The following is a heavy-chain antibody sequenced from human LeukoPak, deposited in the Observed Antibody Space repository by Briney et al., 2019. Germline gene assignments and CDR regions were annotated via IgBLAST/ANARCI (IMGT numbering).Heavy chain of an antibody. Sequence: PGGSLRLPCAASGFTFSSYAMSWVRQAPGKGLEWVSAISGSGGSTYYADSVKGRFTISRDNSKNTLYLQMNSLRAEDTAVYYCAKDGYSSSWYDRPDVQRDNSFDYWGQGTLVTVSS. CDR3: AKDGYSSSWYDRPDVQRDNSFDY. D-gene: IGHD6-13*01. CDR2: ISGSGGST. CDR1: GFTFSSYA. V-gene: IGHV3-23*01. J-gene: IGHJ4*02.